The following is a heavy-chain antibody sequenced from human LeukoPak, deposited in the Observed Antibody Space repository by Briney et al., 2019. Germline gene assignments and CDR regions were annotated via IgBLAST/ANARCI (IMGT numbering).Heavy chain of an antibody. Sequence: GGSLRLSCAASGFTFSSYSMNWVRQAPGKGLEWVSSISSSSSYIYYADSVKGRFTISRDNAKNSLYLHMNSLRAEDTAVYYCARTDSGSYYVHFDSWGQGTLVTVS. CDR3: ARTDSGSYYVHFDS. V-gene: IGHV3-21*01. D-gene: IGHD1-26*01. J-gene: IGHJ4*02. CDR2: ISSSSSYI. CDR1: GFTFSSYS.